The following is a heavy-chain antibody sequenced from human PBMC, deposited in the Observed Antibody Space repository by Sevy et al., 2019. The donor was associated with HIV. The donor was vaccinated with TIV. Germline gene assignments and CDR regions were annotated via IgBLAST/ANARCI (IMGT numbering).Heavy chain of an antibody. CDR2: ISDSGDST. CDR3: AINYGNKGGGLAADPYYFEY. D-gene: IGHD6-13*01. Sequence: GGSLRLSCAASGFTFSSHAMSWVRQAPGKGLKWVSGISDSGDSTYYADSVKGRFTVSRDNSKNTLYLEMNNLRVEDTAVYFGAINYGNKGGGLAADPYYFEYWGQGTLVTVSS. CDR1: GFTFSSHA. J-gene: IGHJ4*02. V-gene: IGHV3-23*01.